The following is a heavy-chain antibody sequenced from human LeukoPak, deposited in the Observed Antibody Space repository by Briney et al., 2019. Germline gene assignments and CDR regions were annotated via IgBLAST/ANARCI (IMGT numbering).Heavy chain of an antibody. D-gene: IGHD3-22*01. CDR3: AREGITMIVE. Sequence: SETLSLTCTVSGGSVSSGSYYWSWIRQPPGKGLEWIGYIYYSGSTNYNPPLKSRVTISVDTSKNQFSLKLSSVTAADTAVYYCAREGITMIVEWGQGTLVTVSS. CDR1: GGSVSSGSYY. CDR2: IYYSGST. J-gene: IGHJ4*02. V-gene: IGHV4-61*01.